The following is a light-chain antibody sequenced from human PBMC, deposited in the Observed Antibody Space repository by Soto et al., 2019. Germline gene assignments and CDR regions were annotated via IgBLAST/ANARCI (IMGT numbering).Light chain of an antibody. CDR1: SSDVGSYNS. Sequence: QSVLTQPASVSGSPGQSITISCTGNSSDVGSYNSVSWYQQHPGKAPKLMIYEVSNRPSGISNRFSGSKSGNTASLTISGLQAEDEADYYCSSYTSSTPYVFGSGTKLTVL. CDR3: SSYTSSTPYV. V-gene: IGLV2-14*01. CDR2: EVS. J-gene: IGLJ1*01.